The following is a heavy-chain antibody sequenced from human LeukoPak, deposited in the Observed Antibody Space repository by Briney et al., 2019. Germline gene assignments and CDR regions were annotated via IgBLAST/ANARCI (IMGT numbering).Heavy chain of an antibody. CDR2: ISYDGSNK. CDR1: GFTFSSYG. CDR3: AKDLDCSGGSCYSGAFDY. J-gene: IGHJ4*02. D-gene: IGHD2-15*01. Sequence: PGGSLRLSCAASGFTFSSYGMHWVRQAPGKGLEWVAVISYDGSNKYYADSVKGRFTISRDNSKNTLYLHMNSLRAEDTAVYYCAKDLDCSGGSCYSGAFDYWGQGTLVTVSS. V-gene: IGHV3-30*18.